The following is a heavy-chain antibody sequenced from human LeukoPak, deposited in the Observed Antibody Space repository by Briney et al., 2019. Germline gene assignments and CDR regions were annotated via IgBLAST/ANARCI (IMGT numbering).Heavy chain of an antibody. CDR3: AREMEGDYGPGTFFDL. D-gene: IGHD3-10*01. CDR1: GFTFGSSA. CDR2: FSRSGPDT. Sequence: GGSLRLSCAASGFTFGSSAMSWVRQAPGKGPEWVSTFSRSGPDTYYADSVKGRFTISRDNVKNSLYLQMNGLRAEDTAVYYCAREMEGDYGPGTFFDLWGQGNMVTVSS. V-gene: IGHV3-21*04. J-gene: IGHJ4*02.